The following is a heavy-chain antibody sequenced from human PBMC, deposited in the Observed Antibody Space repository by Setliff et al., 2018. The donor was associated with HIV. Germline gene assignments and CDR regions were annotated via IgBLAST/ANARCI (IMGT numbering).Heavy chain of an antibody. CDR2: IKSKSDGGAV. V-gene: IGHV3-15*06. CDR3: TTYSSVYYHSDC. Sequence: GGSLRLSCAASGFTFRNVWMSWVRQAPGKGLEWVGRIKSKSDGGAVHYAAPVKGRFTISRDDSQDTLYLEMNSLTNEDTAMYYCTTYSSVYYHSDCWGQGTLVTVSS. D-gene: IGHD3-22*01. CDR1: GFTFRNVW. J-gene: IGHJ4*02.